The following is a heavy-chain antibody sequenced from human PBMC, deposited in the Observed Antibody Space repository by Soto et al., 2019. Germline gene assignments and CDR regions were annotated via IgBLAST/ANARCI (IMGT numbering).Heavy chain of an antibody. V-gene: IGHV3-23*01. CDR3: AKGHTSGWYSKVFDY. CDR2: ISGSGGST. CDR1: GFTFSSYA. J-gene: IGHJ4*02. D-gene: IGHD6-19*01. Sequence: EVQLLESGGGLVQPGGSLRLSCAASGFTFSSYAMSWVRQAPGKGLEWVSAISGSGGSTYYADSVKGRFTISRDNSKNALNLQMSSLRAEATAVYYCAKGHTSGWYSKVFDYWGQGTLVTVSS.